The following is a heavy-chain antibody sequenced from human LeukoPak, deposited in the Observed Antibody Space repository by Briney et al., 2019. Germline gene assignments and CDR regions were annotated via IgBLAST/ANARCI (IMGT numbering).Heavy chain of an antibody. CDR2: IYGSATT. Sequence: SETLSLTCTVSGVSMSNHYWSWLRQPPGKGLEWIGYIYGSATTKYNPSLSSRVTMSVDTSKNQSSLKLTSVTAADTALYYCASRPADSNWYGVFDFWSRGTLVTVSS. J-gene: IGHJ4*02. CDR3: ASRPADSNWYGVFDF. CDR1: GVSMSNHY. D-gene: IGHD6-13*01. V-gene: IGHV4-59*11.